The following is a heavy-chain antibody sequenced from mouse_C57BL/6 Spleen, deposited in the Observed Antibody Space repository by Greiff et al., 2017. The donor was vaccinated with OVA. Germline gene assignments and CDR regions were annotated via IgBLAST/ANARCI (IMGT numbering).Heavy chain of an antibody. D-gene: IGHD2-4*01. V-gene: IGHV3-6*01. CDR1: GYSITSGYY. CDR2: ISYDGSN. Sequence: EVKLQESGPGLVKPSQSLSLTCSVTGYSITSGYYWNWIRQFPGNKLEWMGYISYDGSNNYNPSLKNRISITRDTSKNQFFLKLNSVTTEDTATYYCALIYYDYGGFAYWGQGTLVTVSA. J-gene: IGHJ3*01. CDR3: ALIYYDYGGFAY.